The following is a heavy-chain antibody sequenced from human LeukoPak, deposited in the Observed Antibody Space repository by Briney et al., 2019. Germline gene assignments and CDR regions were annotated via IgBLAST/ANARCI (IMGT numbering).Heavy chain of an antibody. V-gene: IGHV3-7*01. CDR2: IKEDGSVG. CDR1: GFTFSRYL. D-gene: IGHD3-16*01. CDR3: ARDSGGNDY. Sequence: GGSLRLSCATSGFTFSRYLMTWVRQAPGKGLECVATIKEDGSVGYYVDSVKGRFTISRDNAKNSVFLQMNNLRVEDTAMYYCARDSGGNDYWGQGLLVTVSS. J-gene: IGHJ4*02.